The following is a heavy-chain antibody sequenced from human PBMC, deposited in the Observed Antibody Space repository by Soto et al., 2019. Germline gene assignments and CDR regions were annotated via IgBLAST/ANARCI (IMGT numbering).Heavy chain of an antibody. CDR1: GYTFTSYA. D-gene: IGHD2-2*01. V-gene: IGHV1-3*01. CDR3: ASSFTVPAAMGY. CDR2: INAGNGNT. Sequence: VSVTVSCKASGYTFTSYAVHWVRQAPGQRLEWMGWINAGNGNTKYSQKFQGRVTITRDTSASTAYMELSSLRSEDTAVYYCASSFTVPAAMGYWGQGTLVTVSS. J-gene: IGHJ4*02.